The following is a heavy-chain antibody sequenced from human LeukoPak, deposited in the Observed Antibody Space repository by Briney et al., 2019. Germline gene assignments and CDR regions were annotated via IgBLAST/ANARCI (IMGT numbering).Heavy chain of an antibody. D-gene: IGHD2-15*01. J-gene: IGHJ6*02. Sequence: GGSLRLSCAASGFTFSTYAMHWVRQAPGKGLEWLAVISYDGSDKYYADSVKGRFTISRDNSKNTLYVQMNSLRAEDTAVYYCAKGSYCSGGGCYPGNYYYAMDVWGQGTTVTVSS. CDR3: AKGSYCSGGGCYPGNYYYAMDV. CDR2: ISYDGSDK. V-gene: IGHV3-30*04. CDR1: GFTFSTYA.